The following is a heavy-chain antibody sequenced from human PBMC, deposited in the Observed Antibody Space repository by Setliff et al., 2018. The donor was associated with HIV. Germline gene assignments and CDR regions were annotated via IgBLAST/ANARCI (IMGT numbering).Heavy chain of an antibody. D-gene: IGHD3-16*01. J-gene: IGHJ5*02. CDR3: AKRTFGSGRFDP. V-gene: IGHV4-61*09. CDR2: IHTTGST. CDR1: GDSISSGSYY. Sequence: PSETLSLTCSVSGDSISSGSYYWSWIRLPAGKGLEWIGQIHTTGSTNYNPSLKSRVTISIDTSKNQLSLKLNSVTATDTAVYYCAKRTFGSGRFDPWGQGTLVTVSS.